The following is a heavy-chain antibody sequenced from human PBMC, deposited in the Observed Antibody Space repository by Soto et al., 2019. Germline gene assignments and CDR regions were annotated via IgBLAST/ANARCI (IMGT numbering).Heavy chain of an antibody. CDR1: GYTFTSYD. J-gene: IGHJ6*03. CDR3: ARRCMRVQKYYYYYMDV. Sequence: ASVKVSCKASGYTFTSYDINWVRQATGQGLEWMGWMNPNSGNTGYAQKFQGRVTMTRNTSISTAYMELSSLRSEDTAVYYCARRCMRVQKYYYYYMDVWGKGTTVTVSS. CDR2: MNPNSGNT. D-gene: IGHD2-8*01. V-gene: IGHV1-8*01.